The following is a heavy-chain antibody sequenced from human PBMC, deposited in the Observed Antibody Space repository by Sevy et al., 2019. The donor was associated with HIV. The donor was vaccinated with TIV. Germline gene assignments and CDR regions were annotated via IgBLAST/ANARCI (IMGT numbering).Heavy chain of an antibody. CDR2: ISGFSSYI. Sequence: GGSLRLPCAVSGFTFSTYTMNWVRQAPGKGLEWVSSISGFSSYIYYADSVKGRFTISRDNAKNSLYLQMNSLRAEDTAVYYCARDGGCTSTSCLLYFDYWGQGTLVTVSS. J-gene: IGHJ4*01. CDR1: GFTFSTYT. CDR3: ARDGGCTSTSCLLYFDY. D-gene: IGHD2-2*01. V-gene: IGHV3-21*01.